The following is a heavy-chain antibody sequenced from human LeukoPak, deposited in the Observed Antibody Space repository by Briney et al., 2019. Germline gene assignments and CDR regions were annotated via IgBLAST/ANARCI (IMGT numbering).Heavy chain of an antibody. J-gene: IGHJ4*02. V-gene: IGHV1-18*01. CDR1: GYTFTSYG. Sequence: ASVKVSCKASGYTFTSYGISWVRQAPGQGLEWMGWISAYNGNTNYAQKLQGRVTMTTDTSTSTAYMELTSLRSDDTAVYYCARTWGWLQLLVRLDYWGQGTLVTVSS. CDR3: ARTWGWLQLLVRLDY. D-gene: IGHD5-24*01. CDR2: ISAYNGNT.